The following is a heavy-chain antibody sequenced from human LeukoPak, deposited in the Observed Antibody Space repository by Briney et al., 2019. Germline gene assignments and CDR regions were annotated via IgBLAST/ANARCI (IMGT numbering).Heavy chain of an antibody. Sequence: ASVKVSCKASGYTFITHYIHWVRQAPGQGLEWMGWINPNSGDTKYAQKFQGRVTMTRDTSISTAYMELSRLRSDDTAVYYCATQRGSYLWGTDFDYWGQGTLVTVSS. V-gene: IGHV1-2*02. J-gene: IGHJ4*02. CDR2: INPNSGDT. D-gene: IGHD3-16*01. CDR3: ATQRGSYLWGTDFDY. CDR1: GYTFITHY.